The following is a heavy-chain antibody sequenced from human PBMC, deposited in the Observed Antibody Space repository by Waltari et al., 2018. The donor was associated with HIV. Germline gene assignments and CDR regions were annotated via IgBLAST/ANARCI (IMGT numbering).Heavy chain of an antibody. Sequence: EVRLVDSGGGLVQPGGSLRVSCVASELSFSFSDYDMHWVRQVPGKGLEWVSGIDEAGDTYYADSVKGRFTISRENGKNSVYLQMNDLRVGDTAVYYCARIFRTRTNGMDVWGRGATVIVSS. J-gene: IGHJ6*02. D-gene: IGHD3-9*01. CDR1: ELSFSFSDYD. CDR2: IDEAGDT. CDR3: ARIFRTRTNGMDV. V-gene: IGHV3-13*04.